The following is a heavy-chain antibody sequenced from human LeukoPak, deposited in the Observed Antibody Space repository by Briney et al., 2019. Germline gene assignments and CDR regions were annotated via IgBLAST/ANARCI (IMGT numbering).Heavy chain of an antibody. D-gene: IGHD3-16*01. CDR3: ARPDTAPGGVWYHDY. CDR2: IKQDGSEK. Sequence: PGGSLRLSCAASGFTFSSYWMHWVRQAPGKGLEWVANIKQDGSEKYYVDSVKGRFTISRDNAKNSLYLQIISLRAEDTAVYYCARPDTAPGGVWYHDYWGQGTLVTVSS. V-gene: IGHV3-7*01. CDR1: GFTFSSYW. J-gene: IGHJ4*02.